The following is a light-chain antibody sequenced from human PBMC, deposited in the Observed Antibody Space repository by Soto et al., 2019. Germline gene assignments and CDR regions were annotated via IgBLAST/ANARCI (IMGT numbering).Light chain of an antibody. CDR2: DAS. CDR3: QQRSNWPPVT. CDR1: QSVSSY. Sequence: EIVLTQSPATLSLSPGERATLSCRASQSVSSYLAWYQQKPGQAPRLLIYDASNRATGIQARFSGSGSGTDFTLTISSLEAEDFAIYYCQQRSNWPPVTFGGGTKVEIK. J-gene: IGKJ4*01. V-gene: IGKV3-11*01.